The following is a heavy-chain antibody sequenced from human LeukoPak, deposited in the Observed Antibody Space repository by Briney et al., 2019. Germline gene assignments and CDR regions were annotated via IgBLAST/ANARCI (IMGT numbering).Heavy chain of an antibody. J-gene: IGHJ4*02. V-gene: IGHV3-53*01. CDR2: LYSDGNT. D-gene: IGHD1-14*01. CDR3: ARGVEPLAANTLAY. Sequence: GGSLRLSCTASGFTVITNDMTWVRQAPGKGLEWVSVLYSDGNTKYADSVQGRFTISRDNSKNTLYLEMNSLSPDDAAVYYCARGVEPLAANTLAYWGQGTLVTVSS. CDR1: GFTVITND.